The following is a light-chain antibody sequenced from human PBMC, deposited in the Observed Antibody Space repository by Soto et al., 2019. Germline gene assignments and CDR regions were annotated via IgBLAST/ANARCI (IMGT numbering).Light chain of an antibody. CDR2: EVS. CDR1: SSDVGAYNH. Sequence: QAVRTEPGSVAGTPGQSITIYSNGTSSDVGAYNHVSWYQQHPGKAPQLIIYEVSKRPSGLSNRFSASKSGNTASLTISGLQAEDEADYYCCSYTTSRTLVFGTGTKVTVL. J-gene: IGLJ1*01. V-gene: IGLV2-14*01. CDR3: CSYTTSRTLV.